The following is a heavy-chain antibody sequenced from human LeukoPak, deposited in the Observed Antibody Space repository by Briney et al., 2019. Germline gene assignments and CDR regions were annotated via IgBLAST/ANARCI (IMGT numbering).Heavy chain of an antibody. CDR2: VYHSGST. CDR3: ARLSRPGYCSGGTCPPVY. J-gene: IGHJ4*02. V-gene: IGHV4-59*12. CDR1: GGSFSSNY. Sequence: SETLSLTCSVSGGSFSSNYWSWIRQLPGKGLEWIGYVYHSGSTNYNPSLKSRVTISVDTSKNQFSLKVSSVTAADTAVYYCARLSRPGYCSGGTCPPVYWGQGTLVTVSS. D-gene: IGHD2-15*01.